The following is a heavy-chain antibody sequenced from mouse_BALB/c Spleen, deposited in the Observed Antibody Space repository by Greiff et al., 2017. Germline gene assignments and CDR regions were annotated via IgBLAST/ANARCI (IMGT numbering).Heavy chain of an antibody. CDR1: GFTFSSFG. J-gene: IGHJ3*01. V-gene: IGHV5-17*02. CDR2: ISSGSSTI. CDR3: ARGYYGNWAWFAY. D-gene: IGHD2-1*01. Sequence: EVQGVESGGGLVQPGGSRKLSCAASGFTFSSFGMHWVRQAPEKGLEWVAYISSGSSTIYYADTVKGRFTISRDNPKNTLFLQMTSLRSEDTAMYYCARGYYGNWAWFAYWGQGTLVTVSA.